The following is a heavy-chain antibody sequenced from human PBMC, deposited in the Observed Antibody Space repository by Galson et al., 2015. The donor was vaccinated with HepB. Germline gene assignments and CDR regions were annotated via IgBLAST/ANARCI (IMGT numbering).Heavy chain of an antibody. CDR1: GGSFSRYA. J-gene: IGHJ4*02. Sequence: SVKVSCKASGGSFSRYAMSWFRQAPGEGLEWMGGIIPMYGVAQYGQKLQGRVTIYADESTSTLYMELSSLRSEDTAVYYCARVDGEDDYDTSGFSYWGQGTLVTVSS. CDR2: IIPMYGVA. V-gene: IGHV1-69*13. D-gene: IGHD3-22*01. CDR3: ARVDGEDDYDTSGFSY.